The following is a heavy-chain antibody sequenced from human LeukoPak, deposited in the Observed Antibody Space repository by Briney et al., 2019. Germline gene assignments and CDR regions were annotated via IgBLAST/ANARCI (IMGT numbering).Heavy chain of an antibody. J-gene: IGHJ4*02. CDR1: GFTFSSYG. CDR3: VSPIDNGSGSYYFPY. CDR2: ISYDGSNK. D-gene: IGHD3-10*01. Sequence: PGGSLRLSCAASGFTFSSYGMHWVRQAPGKGLEWVAVISYDGSNKYYADSVKGRLTISRDNSKNTLYMQMNSLRPEDTAVYYCVSPIDNGSGSYYFPYWGQGTLVTVSS. V-gene: IGHV3-30*03.